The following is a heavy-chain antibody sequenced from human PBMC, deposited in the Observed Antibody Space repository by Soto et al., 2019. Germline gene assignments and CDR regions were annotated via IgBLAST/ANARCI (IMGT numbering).Heavy chain of an antibody. CDR1: GGSISSYY. J-gene: IGHJ5*02. D-gene: IGHD2-2*01. CDR2: IYYSGST. CDR3: AREGGDCSSTSCYLEYNWFDP. Sequence: SETLSLTCTVSGGSISSYYWSWIRQPPGKGLEWIGYIYYSGSTNYNPSLKSRVTISVDTSKNQFSLKLGSVTGADTAVYYCAREGGDCSSTSCYLEYNWFDPWGQGTLVTVPS. V-gene: IGHV4-59*01.